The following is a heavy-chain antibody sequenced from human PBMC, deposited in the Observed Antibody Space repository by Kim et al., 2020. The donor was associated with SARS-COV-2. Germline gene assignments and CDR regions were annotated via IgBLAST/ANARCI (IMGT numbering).Heavy chain of an antibody. J-gene: IGHJ6*02. CDR2: IDPSDSYT. Sequence: GESLKISCKGSGYSFTSYWISWVRQMPGKGLEWMGRIDPSDSYTNYSPSFQGHVTISADKSISTAYLQWSSLKASDTAMYYCAREMEVAGNSHAYYYYGMDVWGQGTTVTVSS. CDR1: GYSFTSYW. D-gene: IGHD6-19*01. V-gene: IGHV5-10-1*01. CDR3: AREMEVAGNSHAYYYYGMDV.